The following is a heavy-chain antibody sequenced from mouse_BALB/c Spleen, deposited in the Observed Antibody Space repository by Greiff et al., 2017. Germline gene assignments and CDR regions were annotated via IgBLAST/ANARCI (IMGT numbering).Heavy chain of an antibody. J-gene: IGHJ3*01. D-gene: IGHD2-1*01. V-gene: IGHV1-7*01. Sequence: VQLQQSGAELAKPGASVKMSCKASGYTFTSYWMHWVKQRPGQGLEWIGYINPSTGYTEYNQKFKDKATLTADKSSSTAYMQLSSLTSEDSAVYYCARSRYGNERSAYWGQGTLVTVSA. CDR2: INPSTGYT. CDR3: ARSRYGNERSAY. CDR1: GYTFTSYW.